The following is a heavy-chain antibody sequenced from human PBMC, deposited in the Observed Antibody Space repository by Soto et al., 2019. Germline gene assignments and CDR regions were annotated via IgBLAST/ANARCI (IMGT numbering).Heavy chain of an antibody. V-gene: IGHV3-11*01. D-gene: IGHD1-26*01. J-gene: IGHJ6*02. Sequence: QVQLVESGGGVVKPGGSLRLSCAASGFTFSDSYMSWIRQAPGKGLEWISDITFSGNTVYYADSLKGRFTISRDNAKNSLYLQRNRLRAEDTAVYYCARVSGREKYGMDVWGQGTTVTVSS. CDR2: ITFSGNTV. CDR3: ARVSGREKYGMDV. CDR1: GFTFSDSY.